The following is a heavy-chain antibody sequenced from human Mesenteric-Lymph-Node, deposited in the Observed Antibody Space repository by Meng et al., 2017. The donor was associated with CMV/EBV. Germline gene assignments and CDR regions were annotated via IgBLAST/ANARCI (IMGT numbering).Heavy chain of an antibody. Sequence: SLKISCVASGFTFDDYAMHWVRQAPGKGLEWVSGLGWNSDSIGYADSVKGRFTISRDNAKNSLFLQINSLTVEDTAVYYCTTDLNWVSYWGQGTLVTVSS. CDR2: LGWNSDSI. CDR3: TTDLNWVSY. CDR1: GFTFDDYA. D-gene: IGHD7-27*01. J-gene: IGHJ4*02. V-gene: IGHV3-9*01.